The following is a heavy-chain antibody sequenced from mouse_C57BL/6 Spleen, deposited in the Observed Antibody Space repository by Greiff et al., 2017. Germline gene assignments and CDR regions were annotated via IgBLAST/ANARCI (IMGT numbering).Heavy chain of an antibody. D-gene: IGHD1-1*01. CDR3: ARDGDYGSSSAMDY. CDR1: GYSITSGYY. J-gene: IGHJ4*01. CDR2: ISYDGSN. Sequence: EVQVVESGPGLVKPSQSLSLTCSVTGYSITSGYYWNWIRQFPGNKLEWMGYISYDGSNNYNPSLKNRISITRDTSKNQFFLKLNSVTTEDTATYYCARDGDYGSSSAMDYWGQGTSVTVSS. V-gene: IGHV3-6*01.